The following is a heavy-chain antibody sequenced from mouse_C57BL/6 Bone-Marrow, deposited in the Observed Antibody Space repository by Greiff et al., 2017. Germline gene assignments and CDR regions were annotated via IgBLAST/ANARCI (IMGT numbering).Heavy chain of an antibody. Sequence: QVQLQQPGAELVKPGASVKMSCKASGYTFTSYWITWVKQRPGQGLEWIGEIYPRSGNTYYNEKFKGKATLTADKSSSTAYMELRSLTSEDSAVYFCARLGFPYYWGQGTTLTVSS. D-gene: IGHD4-1*01. J-gene: IGHJ2*01. CDR1: GYTFTSYW. V-gene: IGHV1-55*01. CDR3: ARLGFPYY. CDR2: IYPRSGNT.